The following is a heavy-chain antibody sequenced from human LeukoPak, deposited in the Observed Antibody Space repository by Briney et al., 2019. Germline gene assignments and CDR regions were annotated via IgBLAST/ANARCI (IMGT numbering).Heavy chain of an antibody. CDR3: ARIPYGDYGHDAFDI. Sequence: GGSLRLSCAASGFTFSSYSMNWVRQAPGKGLEWVSSISSSSTYIYYADSVKGRFTISRDNAKNSLYLQMNSLRAEDTAVYYCARIPYGDYGHDAFDIWGQGTMVTVSS. J-gene: IGHJ3*02. D-gene: IGHD4-17*01. CDR1: GFTFSSYS. V-gene: IGHV3-21*01. CDR2: ISSSSTYI.